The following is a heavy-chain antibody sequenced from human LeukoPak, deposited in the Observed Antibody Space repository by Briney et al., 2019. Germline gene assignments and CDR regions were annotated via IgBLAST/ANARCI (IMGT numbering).Heavy chain of an antibody. CDR1: GFSFSTYA. V-gene: IGHV3-30*04. CDR2: ISYDGYNK. CDR3: VRGNYYDSSGFDVSGY. Sequence: GGSLRLSCAASGFSFSTYAMHWVRQAADQGLEWVAFISYDGYNKYYADSVKGRFTISRDNSNNTLHLQVNSLRAEDTALYYCVRGNYYDSSGFDVSGYWGQGALVTVSS. D-gene: IGHD3-22*01. J-gene: IGHJ4*02.